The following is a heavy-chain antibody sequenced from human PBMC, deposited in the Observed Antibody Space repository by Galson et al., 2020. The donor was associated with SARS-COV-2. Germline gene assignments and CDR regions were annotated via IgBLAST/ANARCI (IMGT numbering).Heavy chain of an antibody. J-gene: IGHJ2*01. CDR3: ARDAADRSGDWYFDL. CDR1: GFTFSRHT. V-gene: IGHV3-48*02. D-gene: IGHD6-25*01. Sequence: GGSLRLSCEASGFTFSRHTMNWVRQAPGKGLEWVSYITNGSDIKYYANSVRGRFTISRDNAKNSLYLQMNSLRDEDTAVYYGARDAADRSGDWYFDLWGRGILVTVSS. CDR2: ITNGSDIK.